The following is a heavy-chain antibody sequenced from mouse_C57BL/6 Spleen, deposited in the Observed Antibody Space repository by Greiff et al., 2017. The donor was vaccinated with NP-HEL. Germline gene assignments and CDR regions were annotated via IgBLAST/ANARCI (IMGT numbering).Heavy chain of an antibody. Sequence: QVQLQQSGPELVKPGASVKISCKASGYAFSSSWMNWVKQRPGKGLEWIGRIYPGDGDTNYNGKFKGKATLTADTSSSTAYMQRSSLTSEDAAVYFCARMSYYGSSSGFAYWGQGTLVTVSA. CDR1: GYAFSSSW. CDR2: IYPGDGDT. J-gene: IGHJ3*01. CDR3: ARMSYYGSSSGFAY. V-gene: IGHV1-82*01. D-gene: IGHD1-1*01.